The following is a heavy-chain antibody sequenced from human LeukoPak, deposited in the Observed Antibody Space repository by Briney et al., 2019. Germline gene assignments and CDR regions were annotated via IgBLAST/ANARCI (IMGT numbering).Heavy chain of an antibody. CDR2: IYTSGST. CDR3: ARDISMRDCSGGSCYHNWFDP. J-gene: IGHJ5*02. V-gene: IGHV4-4*07. Sequence: SETLSLTCSVSGGSISSYYWSWIRQPAGKGLEWIGRIYTSGSTNYNPSLTSRVTMSVETSKNQFSLQLTSVTAADTAVYYCARDISMRDCSGGSCYHNWFDPWGQGTLVTVSS. D-gene: IGHD2-15*01. CDR1: GGSISSYY.